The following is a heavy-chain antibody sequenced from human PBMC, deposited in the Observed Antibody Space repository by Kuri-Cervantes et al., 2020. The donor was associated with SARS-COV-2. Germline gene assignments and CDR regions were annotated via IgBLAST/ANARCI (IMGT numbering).Heavy chain of an antibody. CDR1: GYTFTSNA. D-gene: IGHD3-10*01. CDR3: ARDHYWFGRLKPYYFDY. V-gene: IGHV1-3*01. CDR2: INAGNGNT. J-gene: IGHJ4*02. Sequence: ASVKVSCKASGYTFTSNAMHWVRQAPGQRLEWMGWINAGNGNTKYSQKFQGRVTITRDTSASTAYMELSSLRSEDTAVYYCARDHYWFGRLKPYYFDYWGQGTLVTVSS.